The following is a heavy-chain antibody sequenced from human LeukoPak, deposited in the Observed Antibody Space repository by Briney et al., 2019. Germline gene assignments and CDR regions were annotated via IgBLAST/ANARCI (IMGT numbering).Heavy chain of an antibody. V-gene: IGHV4-34*01. CDR3: ARGLNWGYYYGMDV. D-gene: IGHD7-27*01. J-gene: IGHJ6*02. Sequence: SETLSLTCAVYGGSFSGYYWSWISQPPGKGLEWIGEINHSGSTNYNPSLKSRVTISVDTSKNQFSLKLSSVTAADTAVYYCARGLNWGYYYGMDVWGQGTTVTVSS. CDR1: GGSFSGYY. CDR2: INHSGST.